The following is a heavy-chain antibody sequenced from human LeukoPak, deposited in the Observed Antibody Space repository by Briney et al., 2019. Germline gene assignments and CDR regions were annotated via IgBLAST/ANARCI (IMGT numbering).Heavy chain of an antibody. V-gene: IGHV4-39*07. CDR2: INHSGST. J-gene: IGHJ4*02. D-gene: IGHD2-15*01. CDR3: ARGRPMYCSGGSCYLNDY. CDR1: GGSISSGSYY. Sequence: SQTLSLTCTVSGGSISSGSYYWSWIRQPPGKGLEWIGEINHSGSTNYNPSLKSRVTISVDTSKNQFSLKLSSVTAADTAVYYCARGRPMYCSGGSCYLNDYWGQGTLVTVSS.